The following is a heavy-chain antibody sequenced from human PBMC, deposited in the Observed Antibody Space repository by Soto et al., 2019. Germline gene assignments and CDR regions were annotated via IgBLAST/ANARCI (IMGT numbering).Heavy chain of an antibody. J-gene: IGHJ6*03. Sequence: SEPLSLTAAVYGGSFSGYYWSWIRQPPGKGLEWIGEINHSGSTNYNPSLKSRVTISVDTSKNQFSLKLSSVTAADTAVYYCARGVDSETYYMDAWGKGTTITVSS. CDR2: INHSGST. CDR1: GGSFSGYY. D-gene: IGHD5-12*01. V-gene: IGHV4-34*01. CDR3: ARGVDSETYYMDA.